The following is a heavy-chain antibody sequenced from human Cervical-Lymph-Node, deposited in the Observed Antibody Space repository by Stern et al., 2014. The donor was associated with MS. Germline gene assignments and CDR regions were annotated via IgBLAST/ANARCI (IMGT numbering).Heavy chain of an antibody. Sequence: QMQLVQSGAEVKKPGSSVKVSCKASGVTFSSYAISWVRQAPGQGLEWMGGIIPNFGTANYAQKFQVRVTITADESTSTAYMELSSLRSEDTAVYYCARAPNRAVAGAVGAFDPWGQGTLVTVSS. CDR2: IIPNFGTA. V-gene: IGHV1-69*01. D-gene: IGHD6-19*01. J-gene: IGHJ5*02. CDR3: ARAPNRAVAGAVGAFDP. CDR1: GVTFSSYA.